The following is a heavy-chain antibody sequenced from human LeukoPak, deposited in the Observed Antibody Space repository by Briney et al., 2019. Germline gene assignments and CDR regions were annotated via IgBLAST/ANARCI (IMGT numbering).Heavy chain of an antibody. CDR3: ARASGSYYAGGFDY. Sequence: RGSLRLSCAASGFTFDDYGMNCVRQAPGKGLEWVSYISSSSSTIYYADSVKGRFTISRDNDKNSLYLQMHSLRAEETAVYSCARASGSYYAGGFDYWGEGTLVTVSS. V-gene: IGHV3-48*01. CDR2: ISSSSSTI. D-gene: IGHD1-26*01. J-gene: IGHJ4*02. CDR1: GFTFDDYG.